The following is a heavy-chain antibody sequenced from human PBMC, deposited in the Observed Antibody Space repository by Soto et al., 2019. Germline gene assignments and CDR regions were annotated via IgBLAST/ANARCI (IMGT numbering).Heavy chain of an antibody. CDR3: ARGRRANNGRYCSGGSCRSAFDI. CDR1: GGSFSGYY. CDR2: INHSGST. V-gene: IGHV4-34*01. J-gene: IGHJ3*02. Sequence: SETLSLTCAVYGGSFSGYYWSWIRQPPGKGLEWIGEINHSGSTNYNPSFKSRVTISVDTSKNQFSLKLSSVTAADTAVYYCARGRRANNGRYCSGGSCRSAFDIWGQGTMVTVSS. D-gene: IGHD2-15*01.